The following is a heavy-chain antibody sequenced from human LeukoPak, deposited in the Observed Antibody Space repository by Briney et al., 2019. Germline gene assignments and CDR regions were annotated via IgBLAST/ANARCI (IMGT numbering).Heavy chain of an antibody. CDR2: IYYSGST. CDR1: GDSISSYY. Sequence: SETLSLTCTVSGDSISSYYWSWIRQPPGKGLEWIGYIYYSGSTNYNPSLKSRVTISVDTSKNQFSLKLSSVTAADTAVYYCARLSGSYSELFDYWGQGTLVTVSS. V-gene: IGHV4-59*08. CDR3: ARLSGSYSELFDY. J-gene: IGHJ4*02. D-gene: IGHD1-26*01.